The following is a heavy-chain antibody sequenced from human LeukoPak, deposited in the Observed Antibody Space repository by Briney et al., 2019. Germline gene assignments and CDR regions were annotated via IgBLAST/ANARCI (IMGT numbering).Heavy chain of an antibody. V-gene: IGHV3-30-3*01. CDR1: GFTFSSYA. Sequence: PGGSLRLSCAASGFTFSSYAMHWVRQAPGKGLEWVAVISYDGSNKYYADSVKGRFTISRDNSKNTLYLQMNSLRAEDTAVYYCARDYYRVAGTFWIFDYWGQGTLVTVSS. CDR3: ARDYYRVAGTFWIFDY. D-gene: IGHD6-19*01. CDR2: ISYDGSNK. J-gene: IGHJ4*02.